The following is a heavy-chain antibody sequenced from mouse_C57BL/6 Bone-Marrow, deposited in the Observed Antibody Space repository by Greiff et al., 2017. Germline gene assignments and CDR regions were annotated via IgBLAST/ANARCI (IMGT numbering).Heavy chain of an antibody. D-gene: IGHD1-1*01. J-gene: IGHJ1*03. V-gene: IGHV1-69*01. CDR1: GYTFTSYW. CDR2: IDPSDSYT. Sequence: QVQLQQPGAELVMPGASVKLSCKASGYTFTSYWMHWVKQRPGQGLEWIGEIDPSDSYTNYNQKFKGKSTLTVDKSSSTAYMQVSSLTSEDSAVYYCAPYYGSSYWYFDVWGTGTTVTVSS. CDR3: APYYGSSYWYFDV.